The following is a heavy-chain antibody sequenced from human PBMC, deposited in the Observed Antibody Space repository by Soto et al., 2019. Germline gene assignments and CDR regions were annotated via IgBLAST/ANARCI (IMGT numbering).Heavy chain of an antibody. CDR2: IYSGGST. V-gene: IGHV3-53*01. CDR1: GFTVSSNY. J-gene: IGHJ6*02. D-gene: IGHD2-2*03. CDR3: ARDTGYCSSTSCLDYGMDV. Sequence: GGSLRLSCAAPGFTVSSNYMSWVRQVPGKGLEWVSVIYSGGSTYYADSVKGRFTISRDNSKNTLYLQMNSLRAEDTAVYYCARDTGYCSSTSCLDYGMDVWGQGTTVTVSS.